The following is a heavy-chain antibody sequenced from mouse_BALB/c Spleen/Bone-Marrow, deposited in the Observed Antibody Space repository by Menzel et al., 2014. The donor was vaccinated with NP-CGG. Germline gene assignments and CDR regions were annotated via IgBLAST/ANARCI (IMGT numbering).Heavy chain of an antibody. CDR2: INPGSGGA. D-gene: IGHD3-2*01. J-gene: IGHJ2*01. V-gene: IGHV1-54*01. Sequence: QVQLQQSGAELVRPGTSVKVSCKASGYAFTSYLIEWTKQRPGQGLEWIGVINPGSGGANYNEKFKGKATLTADKSYSTAYMQISSLTSDDSAVYFCAREWTARTPSYWGQGTALTVSS. CDR3: AREWTARTPSY. CDR1: GYAFTSYL.